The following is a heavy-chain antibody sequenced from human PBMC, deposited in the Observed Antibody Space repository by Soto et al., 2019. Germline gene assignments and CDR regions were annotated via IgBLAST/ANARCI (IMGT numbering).Heavy chain of an antibody. Sequence: GGSLRLSCAASGFTFSSYAMSWVRQAPGKGLEWVSAISGSGGSTYYADSVKGRFTISRDNSKNTLYLQMNSLRAEDTAVYYCAAGGESITMVRGPFDYWGQGTLVTVSS. CDR2: ISGSGGST. J-gene: IGHJ4*02. V-gene: IGHV3-23*01. D-gene: IGHD3-10*01. CDR3: AAGGESITMVRGPFDY. CDR1: GFTFSSYA.